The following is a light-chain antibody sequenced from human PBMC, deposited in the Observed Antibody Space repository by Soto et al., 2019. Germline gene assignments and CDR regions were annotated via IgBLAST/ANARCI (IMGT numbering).Light chain of an antibody. CDR3: QQYGTSPRT. J-gene: IGKJ1*01. V-gene: IGKV3-20*01. CDR1: QRVPGKY. Sequence: EIGLRQSAGTLSLSPGERASLSCRASQRVPGKYFAWYQQNPGQAPRLLIYGASNRATGIPAKFSGSGSGTDFTLTISSLQPEDFAVYYCQQYGTSPRTFGQGTMVDI. CDR2: GAS.